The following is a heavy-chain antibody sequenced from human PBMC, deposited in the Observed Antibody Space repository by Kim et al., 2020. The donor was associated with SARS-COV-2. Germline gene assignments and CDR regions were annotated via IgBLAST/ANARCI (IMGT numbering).Heavy chain of an antibody. V-gene: IGHV4-30-4*01. CDR3: AREPLGYYDSSGYYTDAFDI. CDR1: GGSISSGDYY. CDR2: IYYSGST. D-gene: IGHD3-22*01. J-gene: IGHJ3*02. Sequence: SETLSLTCTVSGGSISSGDYYWSWIRQPPGKGLEWIGYIYYSGSTYYNPSLKSRVTISVDTSKNQFSLKLSSVTAADTAVYYCAREPLGYYDSSGYYTDAFDIWGQGTMVTVSS.